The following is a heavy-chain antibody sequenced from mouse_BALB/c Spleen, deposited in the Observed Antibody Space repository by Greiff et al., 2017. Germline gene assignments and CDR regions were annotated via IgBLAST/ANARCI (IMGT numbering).Heavy chain of an antibody. V-gene: IGHV1-9*01. CDR2: ILPGSGST. J-gene: IGHJ3*01. CDR3: ASHFLRLPFAY. Sequence: QVQLQQSGAELMKPGASVKISCKATGYTFSSYWIEWVKQRPGHGLEWIGEILPGSGSTNYNEKFKGKATFTADTSSNTAYMQLSSLTSEDSAVYYCASHFLRLPFAYWGQGTLVTVSA. CDR1: GYTFSSYW. D-gene: IGHD1-2*01.